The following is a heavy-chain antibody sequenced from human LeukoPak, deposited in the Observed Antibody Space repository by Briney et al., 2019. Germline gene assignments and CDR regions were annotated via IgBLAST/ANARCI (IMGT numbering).Heavy chain of an antibody. V-gene: IGHV4-59*01. Sequence: SETLSLTCTVSGGSISSYYWSWIRQPPGKGLEWIGYIYYSGSTNYNPSLKRRVTISVDTSKNQFSLKLSSVTAADTAVYYCARSSGDYWGQGTLVTVSS. J-gene: IGHJ4*02. CDR2: IYYSGST. CDR1: GGSISSYY. D-gene: IGHD3-10*01. CDR3: ARSSGDY.